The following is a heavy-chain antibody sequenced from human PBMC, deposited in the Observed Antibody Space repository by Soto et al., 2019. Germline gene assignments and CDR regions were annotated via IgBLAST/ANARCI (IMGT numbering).Heavy chain of an antibody. V-gene: IGHV1-8*01. CDR2: MNPYTGKA. J-gene: IGHJ3*01. CDR3: ARDRCGGDCYDRDLDAFDL. CDR1: GYTFTTYD. D-gene: IGHD2-21*02. Sequence: SVKVSCKASGYTFTTYDINWVRQAPGQGLEWMGWMNPYTGKAGYAQKFQGGVTMTRDTSTSTVYMELSSLRSEDTAVYYCARDRCGGDCYDRDLDAFDLWGQGTMVTVSS.